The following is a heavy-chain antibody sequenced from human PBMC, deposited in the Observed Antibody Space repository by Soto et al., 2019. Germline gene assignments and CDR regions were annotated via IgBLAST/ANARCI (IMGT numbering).Heavy chain of an antibody. CDR1: GFTFSSYE. CDR3: ADLGYCSGGPCVDV. V-gene: IGHV3-48*03. J-gene: IGHJ6*02. CDR2: ISSSGSTI. Sequence: LRLSCAASGFTFSSYEMNWVRQAPGKGLEWVSYISSSGSTIYYADSVKGRSTISRDNAKNSLYLQMNSLRAEDTAVYYCADLGYCSGGPCVDVWGQGTTVTVSS. D-gene: IGHD2-15*01.